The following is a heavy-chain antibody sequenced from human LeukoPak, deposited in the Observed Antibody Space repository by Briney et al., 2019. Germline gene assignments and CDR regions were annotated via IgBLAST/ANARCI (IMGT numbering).Heavy chain of an antibody. Sequence: PGGSLRLSCAAFGFTFSYYWMHWVRQAPGKGLVWVSHINGDGTSTRYTASVKGRFTISRDNAKNTLYLQMNSLRPEDTALYYCAREVFERSGTFDFWGQGTVVTVSS. CDR3: AREVFERSGTFDF. CDR1: GFTFSYYW. D-gene: IGHD1-26*01. J-gene: IGHJ4*02. V-gene: IGHV3-74*01. CDR2: INGDGTST.